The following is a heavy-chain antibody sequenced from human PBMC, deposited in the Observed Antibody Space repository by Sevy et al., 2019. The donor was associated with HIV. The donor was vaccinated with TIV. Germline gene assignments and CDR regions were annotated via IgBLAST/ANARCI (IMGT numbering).Heavy chain of an antibody. CDR3: ARTVLGPYFDH. Sequence: GGSLRLSCAASVFTFSVYYMTWIRQAPGKGLELVSYINSWGTTIYYADSVKGRFTISRDNANNSLYLQMNSLRAEDTAVYYCARTVLGPYFDHWGQGTLVTVSS. CDR2: INSWGTTI. D-gene: IGHD2-8*02. CDR1: VFTFSVYY. V-gene: IGHV3-11*01. J-gene: IGHJ4*02.